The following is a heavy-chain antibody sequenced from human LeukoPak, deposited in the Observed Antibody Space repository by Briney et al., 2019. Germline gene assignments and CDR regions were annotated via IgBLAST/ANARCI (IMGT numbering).Heavy chain of an antibody. V-gene: IGHV3-21*01. CDR1: GFTFSSYS. CDR3: ARDSSEDDASDI. Sequence: SGGSLRLSCAASGFTFSSYSMNWVRQAPGKGLEWVSSISSSSSYIYYADSVKGRFTISRDNAKNSLYLQMNSLRAEDTAVYYCARDSSEDDASDIWGQGTMVTVSS. CDR2: ISSSSSYI. D-gene: IGHD2/OR15-2a*01. J-gene: IGHJ3*02.